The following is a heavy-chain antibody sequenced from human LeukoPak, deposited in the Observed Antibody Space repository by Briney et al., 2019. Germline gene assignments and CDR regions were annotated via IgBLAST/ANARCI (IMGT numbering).Heavy chain of an antibody. D-gene: IGHD6-13*01. CDR2: IRYDGSNK. Sequence: PGGSLRLSCAASGFTFSSYEMNWVRQAPGKGLEWVAFIRYDGSNKYYADSVKGRFTISRDNSKNTLYLQMNSLRAEDTAVYYCAKDAIVRWGYSSSWYPLPTLYYFDYWGQGTLVTVSS. V-gene: IGHV3-30*02. CDR1: GFTFSSYE. CDR3: AKDAIVRWGYSSSWYPLPTLYYFDY. J-gene: IGHJ4*02.